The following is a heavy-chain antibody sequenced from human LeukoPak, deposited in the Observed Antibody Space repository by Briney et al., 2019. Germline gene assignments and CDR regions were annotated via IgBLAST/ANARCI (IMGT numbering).Heavy chain of an antibody. D-gene: IGHD2-2*01. CDR1: GYTLTELS. CDR3: ATAGRYCSSTSCHAVGNAFDI. CDR2: FDPEDGET. Sequence: GASVKVSCKVSGYTLTELSMHWVRQAPGKGLEWMGGFDPEDGETIYAQKFQGRVTMTEDTSTDTAYMELSSLRSEDTAVYYCATAGRYCSSTSCHAVGNAFDIWGQGTMVTVSS. J-gene: IGHJ3*02. V-gene: IGHV1-24*01.